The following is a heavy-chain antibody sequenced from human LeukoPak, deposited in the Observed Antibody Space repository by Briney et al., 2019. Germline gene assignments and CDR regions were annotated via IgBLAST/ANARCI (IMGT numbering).Heavy chain of an antibody. CDR2: INPNSGGT. Sequence: ASVKVSCKASGYTFTGYYMHWVRQAPGQGLEWMGWINPNSGGTNYAQKFQGRVTMTRDTSISTAYMELSRLRSDDTAVYYCARAPPLYYYYYYMDVWGKGTTVTVSS. CDR3: ARAPPLYYYYYYMDV. CDR1: GYTFTGYY. V-gene: IGHV1-2*02. J-gene: IGHJ6*03.